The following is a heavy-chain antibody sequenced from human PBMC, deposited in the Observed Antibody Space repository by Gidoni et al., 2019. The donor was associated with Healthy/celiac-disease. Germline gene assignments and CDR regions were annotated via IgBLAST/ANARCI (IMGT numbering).Heavy chain of an antibody. Sequence: EVQLVESGAGLIQPGGSLRLSCAASGSPVRGNYMSGVRQAPGKGLEWAAVIYSGGSTYYADSVKGRFTISRDNSKNTLYLQMNSLRAEDTAVYYCARVKCSSTSCLFAFDIWGQGTMVTVSS. CDR3: ARVKCSSTSCLFAFDI. V-gene: IGHV3-53*01. CDR1: GSPVRGNY. D-gene: IGHD2-2*01. J-gene: IGHJ3*02. CDR2: IYSGGST.